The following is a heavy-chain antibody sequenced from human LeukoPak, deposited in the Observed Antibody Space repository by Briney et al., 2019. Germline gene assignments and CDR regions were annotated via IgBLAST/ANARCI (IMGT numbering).Heavy chain of an antibody. J-gene: IGHJ4*02. D-gene: IGHD3-10*01. CDR1: GFTFSSYW. Sequence: GGSLRLSCAASGFTFSSYWMHWVRQAPGKGLVWVSRINSDGSTTSYADSVKGRFTISRDNAKNTLYLQMNSLRAEDTAVYYCARDFGRYYFDYWGQGTLVTVSS. V-gene: IGHV3-74*01. CDR3: ARDFGRYYFDY. CDR2: INSDGSTT.